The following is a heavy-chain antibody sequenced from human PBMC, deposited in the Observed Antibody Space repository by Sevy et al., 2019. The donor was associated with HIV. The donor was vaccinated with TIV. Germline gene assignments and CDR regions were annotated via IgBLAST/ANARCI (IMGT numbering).Heavy chain of an antibody. V-gene: IGHV3-30-3*01. CDR3: ARDGSAGDDAFDI. CDR1: GLTFSSYA. D-gene: IGHD6-13*01. CDR2: ISYDGSNK. Sequence: GGSLRLSCAASGLTFSSYAMHWVRQAPGKGLEWVAVISYDGSNKYYADSVKGRLTISRDNSKNTLYLQMNSLRAEDTAVYYSARDGSAGDDAFDIWGQGTMVTVSS. J-gene: IGHJ3*02.